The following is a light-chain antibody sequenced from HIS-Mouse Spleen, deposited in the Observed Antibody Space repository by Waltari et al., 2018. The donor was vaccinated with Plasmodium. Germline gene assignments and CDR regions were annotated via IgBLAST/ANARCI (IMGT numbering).Light chain of an antibody. CDR2: KAS. J-gene: IGKJ2*01. CDR1: QSISSW. CDR3: QQYNSYPYT. V-gene: IGKV1-5*03. Sequence: DIQMTQSPSTLSASVEDSVTITCRASQSISSWLAWNQQKPGKAPKLLIYKASSLESGVPSRFSGSGSGTEFTLTISSLQPDDFATYYCQQYNSYPYTFGQGTKLEIK.